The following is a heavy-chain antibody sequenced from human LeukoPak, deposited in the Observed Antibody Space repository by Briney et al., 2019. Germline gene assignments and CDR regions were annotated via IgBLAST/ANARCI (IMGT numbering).Heavy chain of an antibody. CDR1: GYTFTNYG. Sequence: ASVKVSCKASGYTFTNYGISWVRQAPGQGLEWTGWISSYYGNTNYAQRLQGRVTMTTDTSTSTAYMELRSLRSDDTAVYYCAQFQWELRGFDYWGQGTLVTVSS. D-gene: IGHD1-26*01. J-gene: IGHJ4*02. V-gene: IGHV1-18*01. CDR3: AQFQWELRGFDY. CDR2: ISSYYGNT.